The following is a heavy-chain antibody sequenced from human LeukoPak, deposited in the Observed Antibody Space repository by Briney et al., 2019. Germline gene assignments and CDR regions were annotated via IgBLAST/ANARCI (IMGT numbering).Heavy chain of an antibody. J-gene: IGHJ3*02. V-gene: IGHV4-34*01. CDR2: INRSGRA. Sequence: PSETLTLTCAVYGGSFSGDYWSWIRQPPGKGLEWIGDINRSGRAVYNTSLKSRVIISVDTSKNQFSLKVNSVTAADTAVYYCARLSVLSYHAFDIWGQGTMVTVSS. D-gene: IGHD5-18*01. CDR1: GGSFSGDY. CDR3: ARLSVLSYHAFDI.